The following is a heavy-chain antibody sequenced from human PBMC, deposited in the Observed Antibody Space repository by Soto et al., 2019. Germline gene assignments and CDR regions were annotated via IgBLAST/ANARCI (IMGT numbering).Heavy chain of an antibody. CDR1: GFTFSRYA. CDR3: AKELVLD. CDR2: ISGSGGTT. Sequence: EVQLLASGGGLVQPGGSLRLSCAASGFTFSRYAMNWVRQAPGKGLEWVSAISGSGGTTYHADSVKGRFTISRYKSKNTLFLQMNSLRAEVTSIYYCAKELVLDCGLGTLVTVSS. V-gene: IGHV3-23*01. J-gene: IGHJ4*02. D-gene: IGHD3-10*01.